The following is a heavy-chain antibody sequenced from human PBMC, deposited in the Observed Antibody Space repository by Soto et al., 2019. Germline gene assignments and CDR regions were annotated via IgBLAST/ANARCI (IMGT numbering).Heavy chain of an antibody. CDR3: ARALYYYGSGSYFDY. J-gene: IGHJ4*02. Sequence: SETLSLTCAVSGGSISSSNWWSWVRQPPGKGLEWIGEIYHSGSTNYNPSLKSRVTISVDKSKNQFSLKLSSVTAADTAVYYCARALYYYGSGSYFDYWGQGTLVTVAS. CDR1: GGSISSSNW. V-gene: IGHV4-4*02. D-gene: IGHD3-10*01. CDR2: IYHSGST.